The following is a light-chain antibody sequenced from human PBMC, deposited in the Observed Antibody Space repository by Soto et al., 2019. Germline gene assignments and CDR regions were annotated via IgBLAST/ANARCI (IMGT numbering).Light chain of an antibody. V-gene: IGKV3-11*01. CDR2: DAS. CDR1: QSVRNS. CDR3: QQYGSTPIT. Sequence: ELVLTQSPATLSLSPGARATLSCRASQSVRNSLAWYQQQPGQAPRLLIYDASNRATGIPARFSGSGSGTDLTMTISRLEPEDVEVYDCQQYGSTPITFGQGTRLEIK. J-gene: IGKJ5*01.